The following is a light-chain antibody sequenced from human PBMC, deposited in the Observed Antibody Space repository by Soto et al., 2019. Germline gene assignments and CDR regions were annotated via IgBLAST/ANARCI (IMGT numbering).Light chain of an antibody. CDR2: DVS. J-gene: IGLJ1*01. V-gene: IGLV2-14*01. CDR3: SSFKNSNTYV. CDR1: SSDVGSYNY. Sequence: QSVLTQPASVSGSPGQSITISCTGTSSDVGSYNYVSWYQQHPSKAPKLMIHDVSNRPSGVSNRFSGSKSGNTASLTISGLQAEDEADYYCSSFKNSNTYVFGTGTKVTVI.